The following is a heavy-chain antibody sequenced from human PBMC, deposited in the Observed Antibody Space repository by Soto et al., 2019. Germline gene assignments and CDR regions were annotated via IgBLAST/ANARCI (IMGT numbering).Heavy chain of an antibody. J-gene: IGHJ4*02. V-gene: IGHV4-39*01. D-gene: IGHD3-3*01. CDR1: GGSISSSSYY. Sequence: SETLSLTCTVSGGSISSSSYYLGWIRQPPGKGLEWIGSIYYSGSTYYNPSLKSRVTISVDTSKNQFSLKLSSVTAADTAVYYCARHRRTTIFGVVTTPSYYFDYWGQGTLVTVSS. CDR3: ARHRRTTIFGVVTTPSYYFDY. CDR2: IYYSGST.